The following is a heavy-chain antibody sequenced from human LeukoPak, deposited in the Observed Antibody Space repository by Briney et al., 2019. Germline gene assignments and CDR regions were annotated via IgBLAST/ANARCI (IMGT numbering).Heavy chain of an antibody. CDR2: IYYSGNT. V-gene: IGHV4-31*03. Sequence: SQTLSITCTVSGGSISSGGYYWSCIRQHPGKGLEWIGYIYYSGNTYYNPSLKSRVTISVDTSKNQFSLKLSSVTAADTAVYYCARGRYSGSYYAYWGQGTLVTVSS. J-gene: IGHJ4*02. D-gene: IGHD1-26*01. CDR1: GGSISSGGYY. CDR3: ARGRYSGSYYAY.